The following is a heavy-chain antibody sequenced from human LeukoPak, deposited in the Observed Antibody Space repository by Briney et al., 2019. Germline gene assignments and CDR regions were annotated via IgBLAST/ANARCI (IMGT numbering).Heavy chain of an antibody. V-gene: IGHV3-21*04. D-gene: IGHD3-3*01. CDR3: AGTGRGVAISTY. CDR1: GFTFSSYS. J-gene: IGHJ4*02. Sequence: GGSLRLSCAASGFTFSSYSMNWVRQAPGKGLEWVSSISSSSSYIYYADSVKGRFTISRDNAKNSLYLQMNSLRGEDTAVYYCAGTGRGVAISTYWGQGTLVTVSS. CDR2: ISSSSSYI.